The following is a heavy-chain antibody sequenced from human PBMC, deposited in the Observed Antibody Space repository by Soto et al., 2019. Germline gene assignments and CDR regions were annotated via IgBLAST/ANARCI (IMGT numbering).Heavy chain of an antibody. CDR1: GGSISSSSFH. D-gene: IGHD6-13*01. J-gene: IGHJ5*02. CDR3: ARRERAAGTDWWFDP. CDR2: MYYSGST. Sequence: ASETLSLTCTVSGGSISSSSFHWGWIRQPPGKGLEWIGSMYYSGSTYYSPSLKSRVTISVDTAKNQFSLKLSSVTAADTAVYYCARRERAAGTDWWFDPWGQGTLVTVSS. V-gene: IGHV4-39*01.